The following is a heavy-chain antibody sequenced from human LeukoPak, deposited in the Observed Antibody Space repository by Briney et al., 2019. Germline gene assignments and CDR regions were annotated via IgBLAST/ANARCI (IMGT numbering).Heavy chain of an antibody. Sequence: SQTLSLTCAVSGGSISSGGYSWSWIRQPPGKGLEWIGYIYHSGSTYYNPSLKSRVTISVDRSKNQFSLKLSSVTAADTAVYYCARVYKIFGVVTNPNYYYYMDVWGKGTTVTVSS. J-gene: IGHJ6*03. CDR2: IYHSGST. D-gene: IGHD3-3*01. CDR3: ARVYKIFGVVTNPNYYYYMDV. CDR1: GGSISSGGYS. V-gene: IGHV4-30-2*01.